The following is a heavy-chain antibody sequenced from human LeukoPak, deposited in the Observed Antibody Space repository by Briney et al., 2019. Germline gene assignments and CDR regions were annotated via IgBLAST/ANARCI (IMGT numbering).Heavy chain of an antibody. J-gene: IGHJ4*02. Sequence: PSETLSLTCAVYGGSFSGYYWSWIRQPPGKGLEWIGEINHSGSTNYNPSLKGRVTISVDTSKNQFSLKLSSVTAADTAVYYCASRYGSGSLTPFDYWARESWSPSPQ. CDR2: INHSGST. CDR3: ASRYGSGSLTPFDY. D-gene: IGHD3-10*01. V-gene: IGHV4-34*01. CDR1: GGSFSGYY.